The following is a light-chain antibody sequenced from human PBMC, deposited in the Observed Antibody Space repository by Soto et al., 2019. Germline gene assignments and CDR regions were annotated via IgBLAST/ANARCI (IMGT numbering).Light chain of an antibody. Sequence: EIVLTQSPGTLSLSPGERATLSCRASQSVSSSYLAWYQQKPGQAPRLLIYGASSRATGIPDRFSGSGSGTDFSLTISSLQPEDFSVYYCHQYGSSPPDTFGQGTKLQIK. J-gene: IGKJ2*01. CDR3: HQYGSSPPDT. CDR1: QSVSSSY. CDR2: GAS. V-gene: IGKV3-20*01.